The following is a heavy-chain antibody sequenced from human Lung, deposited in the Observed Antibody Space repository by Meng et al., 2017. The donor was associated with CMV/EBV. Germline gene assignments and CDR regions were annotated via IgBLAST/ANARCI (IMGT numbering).Heavy chain of an antibody. J-gene: IGHJ4*02. V-gene: IGHV3-23*03. CDR1: GFTLSNYA. Sequence: GESXKISCAASGFTLSNYAMSWVRQAPGKGLEWVSVIYSGDGSTHYADSVKGRFTISRDNSKNTLYLQMNSLRAEDTAVYYCAKDHMLSYFDYWGQGTLVTVSS. CDR2: IYSGDGST. CDR3: AKDHMLSYFDY. D-gene: IGHD2-8*01.